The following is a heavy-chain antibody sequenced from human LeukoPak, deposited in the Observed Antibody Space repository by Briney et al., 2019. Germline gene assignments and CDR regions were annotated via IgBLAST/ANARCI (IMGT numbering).Heavy chain of an antibody. J-gene: IGHJ4*02. CDR3: AKVGIEQWLTQGQFFDY. D-gene: IGHD6-19*01. Sequence: GGSLRLSCAASGFTFSSYGMTWVRQAPGKGLEWVSRISSNGDSTNYADSVKGRFTISRDNSKNTLYLQMNSLRAEDTAVYYCAKVGIEQWLTQGQFFDYWGQGTLVTVPS. CDR1: GFTFSSYG. V-gene: IGHV3-23*01. CDR2: ISSNGDST.